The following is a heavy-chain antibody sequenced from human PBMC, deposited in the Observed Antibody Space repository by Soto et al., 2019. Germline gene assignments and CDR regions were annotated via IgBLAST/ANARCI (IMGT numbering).Heavy chain of an antibody. CDR2: IIPISGTA. CDR3: ARSQGSSTSLEIYYSYYYGMDV. Sequence: QVQLVQSGAEVKKPGSSVKVSCKASGGTFSSYAISWVRQAPGQGLEWMGGIIPISGTANYAQKFQGRVTITADESNSTAYMELSSLRSEDTAVYYCARSQGSSTSLEIYYSYYYGMDVWGEGTTVTVAS. V-gene: IGHV1-69*01. CDR1: GGTFSSYA. D-gene: IGHD2-2*01. J-gene: IGHJ6*04.